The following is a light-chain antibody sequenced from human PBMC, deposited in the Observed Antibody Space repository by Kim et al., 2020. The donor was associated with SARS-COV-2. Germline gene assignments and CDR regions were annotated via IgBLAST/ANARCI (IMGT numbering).Light chain of an antibody. J-gene: IGKJ2*01. CDR3: QQYSHWPPYT. CDR2: GAS. V-gene: IGKV3-15*01. CDR1: HSVDTN. Sequence: EIVMTQSPATLSVSPGERVTLSCRASHSVDTNLAWYQQRPGQAPRLLIYGASTRATDIPARFSGSGSGTEFTLIVSSLQSEDFAVYYCQQYSHWPPYTFGPGTKVDIK.